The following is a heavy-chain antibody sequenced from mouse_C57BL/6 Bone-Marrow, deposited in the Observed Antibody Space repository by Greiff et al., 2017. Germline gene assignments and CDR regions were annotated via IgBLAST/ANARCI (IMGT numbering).Heavy chain of an antibody. Sequence: VQLQQPGAELVKPGASVKVSCKASGYTFTSSWMHWVKQRPGQGLEWIGRIHPSDSDTNYNQKFKGKATLTVDKSARTAYMQLSSLTSEDSAVYYGANAYYSNYGMFAYGGQGTLVTVSA. CDR2: IHPSDSDT. V-gene: IGHV1-74*01. CDR1: GYTFTSSW. CDR3: ANAYYSNYGMFAY. J-gene: IGHJ3*01. D-gene: IGHD2-5*01.